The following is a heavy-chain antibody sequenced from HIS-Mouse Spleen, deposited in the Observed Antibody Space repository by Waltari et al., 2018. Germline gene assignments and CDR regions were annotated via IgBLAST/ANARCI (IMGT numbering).Heavy chain of an antibody. D-gene: IGHD2-2*01. J-gene: IGHJ3*02. V-gene: IGHV3-66*01. CDR3: ARESTAPSVAFDI. CDR1: GFTVSSNS. CDR2: IYSGGST. Sequence: EVQLVESGGGLVQPGGSLRLSCAASGFTVSSNSLSWVRQAPGKGLEWVSVIYSGGSTYYADSVKGRFTISRDNSKNTLYLQMNSLRAEDTAVYYCARESTAPSVAFDIWGQGTMVTVSS.